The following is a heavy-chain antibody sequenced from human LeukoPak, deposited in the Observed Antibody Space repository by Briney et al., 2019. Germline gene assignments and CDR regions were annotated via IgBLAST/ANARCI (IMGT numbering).Heavy chain of an antibody. Sequence: GGSLRLSCAASGFTFSTYSMNWVRQAPGKGLEWVSYITSSSSTIYYADSVRGRFTISRDNAKNSLYLQMNSLRDEDTAVYYCARVDWMIGVFDIWGQGTMVTVSS. CDR3: ARVDWMIGVFDI. J-gene: IGHJ3*02. V-gene: IGHV3-48*02. CDR2: ITSSSSTI. D-gene: IGHD3-22*01. CDR1: GFTFSTYS.